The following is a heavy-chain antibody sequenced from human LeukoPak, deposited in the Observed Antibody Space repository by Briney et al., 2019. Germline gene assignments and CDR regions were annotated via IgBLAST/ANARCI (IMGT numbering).Heavy chain of an antibody. CDR1: GYSSTSYW. CDR2: IYPGDSDN. D-gene: IGHD3-10*01. Sequence: GEPLKISCKGSGYSSTSYWIGWVRQMPGKGLEWMGIIYPGDSDNRYSPSFQGQVTISADKSISTAYLQWSSLKASDTAMYYCARHSLHDGSGSYSYYYYYYMDVWGKGTTVTVSS. CDR3: ARHSLHDGSGSYSYYYYYYMDV. V-gene: IGHV5-51*01. J-gene: IGHJ6*03.